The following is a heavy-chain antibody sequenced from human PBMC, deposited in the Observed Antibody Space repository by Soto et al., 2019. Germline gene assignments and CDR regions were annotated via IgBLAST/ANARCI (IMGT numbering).Heavy chain of an antibody. CDR1: GLTFSSYG. D-gene: IGHD6-6*01. CDR2: ISYDGSNK. J-gene: IGHJ4*02. CDR3: AKDWGIAARPYYFDY. V-gene: IGHV3-30*18. Sequence: QVQLVESGGGVVQPGRSLRLSCAASGLTFSSYGMHWVRQAPGKGLEWVAVISYDGSNKYYADSVKGRFTISRDNSKNTLYLQMNSLRAEDTAVYYCAKDWGIAARPYYFDYWGQGTLVTVSS.